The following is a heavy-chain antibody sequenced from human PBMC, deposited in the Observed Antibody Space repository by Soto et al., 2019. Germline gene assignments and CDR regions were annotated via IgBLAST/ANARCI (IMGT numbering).Heavy chain of an antibody. V-gene: IGHV4-30-2*01. J-gene: IGHJ5*02. CDR2: IYHSGST. CDR3: ARGSPNWFDP. Sequence: SSETLSLTCAVSGGSISSGGYSWSWIRQPPGKGLEWIGYIYHSGSTYYNPSLKSRVTISVDRSKNQFSLKLSSVTAADTAVYYCARGSPNWFDPWGQGTLVTVSS. D-gene: IGHD1-26*01. CDR1: GGSISSGGYS.